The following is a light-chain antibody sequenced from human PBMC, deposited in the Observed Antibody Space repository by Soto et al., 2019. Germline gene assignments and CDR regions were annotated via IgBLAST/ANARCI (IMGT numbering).Light chain of an antibody. J-gene: IGKJ3*01. V-gene: IGKV3-20*01. CDR2: GAS. CDR3: QHYDNSPPSVT. CDR1: QSVSSGY. Sequence: DIVLTQSPGTLSLSPGEIATLSFRASQSVSSGYLAWYQQKPGQAPRLLIYGASGRATGIPARFSGSGSGTEFTPTINSLQSEDLVVYYCQHYDNSPPSVTFGPGTKVDI.